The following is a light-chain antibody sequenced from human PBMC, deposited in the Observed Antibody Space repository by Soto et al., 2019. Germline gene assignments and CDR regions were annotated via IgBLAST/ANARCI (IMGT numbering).Light chain of an antibody. J-gene: IGKJ1*01. Sequence: DFQMTQSPSSLSASVGDRVTITCRASQDISEHLAWYQHKPGKVPKLLIYEASTLQSGVPSRFSGGGFGTDFTLTISSLQPEDVATYYCQKYNRTPRTFGQGTKVELK. V-gene: IGKV1-27*01. CDR1: QDISEH. CDR2: EAS. CDR3: QKYNRTPRT.